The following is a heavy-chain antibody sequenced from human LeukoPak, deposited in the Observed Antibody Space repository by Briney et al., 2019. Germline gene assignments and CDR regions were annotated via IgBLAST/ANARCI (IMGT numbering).Heavy chain of an antibody. D-gene: IGHD3-22*01. CDR2: IHTSGST. V-gene: IGHV4-61*02. CDR1: GGSISSGSYY. CDR3: ARVRPYYDSSGYTPYYFDY. J-gene: IGHJ4*02. Sequence: SQTLSLTCTVSGGSISSGSYYWSWIRQPAGKGLEWIGRIHTSGSTNYNPSLKSRVTISVDTSKNQFSLKLSSVTAADTAVYYCARVRPYYDSSGYTPYYFDYWGQGTLVTVSS.